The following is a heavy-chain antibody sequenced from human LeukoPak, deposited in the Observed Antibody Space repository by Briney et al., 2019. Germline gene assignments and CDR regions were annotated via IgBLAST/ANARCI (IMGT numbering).Heavy chain of an antibody. CDR1: GGSISSSSYY. CDR3: ARGQLWYTYYFDY. D-gene: IGHD5-18*01. J-gene: IGHJ4*02. CDR2: IYYSGST. V-gene: IGHV4-61*01. Sequence: SETLSLTCTVSGGSISSSSYYWSWIRQPPGKGLEWIGYIYYSGSTNYNPSLKSRVTISVDTSKNQFSLKLSSVTAADTAVYYCARGQLWYTYYFDYWGQGTLVTVSS.